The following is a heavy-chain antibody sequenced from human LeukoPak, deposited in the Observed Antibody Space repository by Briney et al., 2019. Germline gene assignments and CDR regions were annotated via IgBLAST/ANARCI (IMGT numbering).Heavy chain of an antibody. CDR3: ARMFWGDMYDY. V-gene: IGHV3-21*01. Sequence: PGGSLRLSCAASGFTFSSYRMNRVRQAPGKGLEWVSSISSSSSYIYYADSVKGRFTISRDNAKNSLYLQMNSLRAEDTAVYYCARMFWGDMYDYWGQGTLVTVSS. CDR1: GFTFSSYR. J-gene: IGHJ4*02. D-gene: IGHD3-16*01. CDR2: ISSSSSYI.